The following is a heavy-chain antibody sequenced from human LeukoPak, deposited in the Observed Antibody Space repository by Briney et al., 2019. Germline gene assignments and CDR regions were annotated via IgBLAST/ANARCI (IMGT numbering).Heavy chain of an antibody. D-gene: IGHD5-12*01. Sequence: GGSLRLSCAASGFTFSSYSMNWVRQAPGKWREWASSISSSIGYISYADSVKGRFTISRDNAKNSLYLQMNSLRAEDTAVYYCARVGYSGYNYFDYWGQGTLVTVSS. CDR1: GFTFSSYS. J-gene: IGHJ4*02. V-gene: IGHV3-21*01. CDR3: ARVGYSGYNYFDY. CDR2: ISSSIGYI.